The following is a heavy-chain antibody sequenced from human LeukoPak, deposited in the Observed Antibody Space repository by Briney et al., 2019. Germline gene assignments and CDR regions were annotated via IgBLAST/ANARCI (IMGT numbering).Heavy chain of an antibody. Sequence: SVKVSCKASGYTFSTYGISWVRQAPGQGLEWMGGIIPIFGTANYAQKFQGRVTITADESTSTAYMELSSLRSEDTAVYYCARELSPILESGYFLFDYWGQGTLVTVSS. D-gene: IGHD3-3*01. CDR2: IIPIFGTA. CDR3: ARELSPILESGYFLFDY. V-gene: IGHV1-69*13. J-gene: IGHJ4*02. CDR1: GYTFSTYG.